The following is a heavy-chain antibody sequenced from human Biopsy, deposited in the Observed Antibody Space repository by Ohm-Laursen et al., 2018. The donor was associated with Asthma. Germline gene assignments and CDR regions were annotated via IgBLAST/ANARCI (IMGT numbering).Heavy chain of an antibody. Sequence: SSVKVSCNASGGTFNRYAISWVRQAPGQGLEWMGGLIPVLGTPDHAQMFEGRVTITADESTSTAYMELSSLSSEDTAVYYCARGYSGSDRIVYYYSGLEVWGQGTTVTVSS. J-gene: IGHJ6*02. D-gene: IGHD5-12*01. V-gene: IGHV1-69*01. CDR3: ARGYSGSDRIVYYYSGLEV. CDR1: GGTFNRYA. CDR2: LIPVLGTP.